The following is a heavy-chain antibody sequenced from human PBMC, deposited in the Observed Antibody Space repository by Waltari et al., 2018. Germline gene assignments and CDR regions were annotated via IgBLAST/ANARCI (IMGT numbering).Heavy chain of an antibody. V-gene: IGHV4-38-2*01. CDR2: IYHSGST. Sequence: QVQLQESGPGLVKPSETLSLTCAVSGYSISSGYYWGWIRQPPGKGLEWTGSIYHSGSTYYNPSLKSRVTISVDTSKNQFSLKLSSVTAADTAVYYCARSSPYSGSYQGYYFDYWGQGTLVTVSS. J-gene: IGHJ4*02. D-gene: IGHD1-26*01. CDR3: ARSSPYSGSYQGYYFDY. CDR1: GYSISSGYY.